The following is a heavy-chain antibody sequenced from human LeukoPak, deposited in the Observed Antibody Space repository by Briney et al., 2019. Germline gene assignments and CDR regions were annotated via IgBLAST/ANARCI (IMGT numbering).Heavy chain of an antibody. CDR1: GGTFSSYA. Sequence: ASVKVSCKASGGTFSSYAISWVRQAPGQGLEWMGWISAYNGNTNYAQKFQGRVIMTTDTSTSTAYMELRSLRSDGTAVYYCARDRSNHDFWGQGTLVTVSS. CDR3: ARDRSNHDF. V-gene: IGHV1-18*01. J-gene: IGHJ4*02. CDR2: ISAYNGNT. D-gene: IGHD1-14*01.